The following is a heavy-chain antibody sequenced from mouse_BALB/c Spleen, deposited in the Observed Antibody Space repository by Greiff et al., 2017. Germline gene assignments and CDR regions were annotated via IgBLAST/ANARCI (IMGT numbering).Heavy chain of an antibody. CDR2: IYPGDGDT. CDR1: GYAFSSYW. J-gene: IGHJ3*01. CDR3: ARGAYDRNPPSWFAY. Sequence: QVQLQQSGAELVRPGSSVKISCKASGYAFSSYWMNWVKQRPGQGLEWIGQIYPGDGDTNYNGKFKGKATLTADKSSSTAYMQLSSLTSEDSAVYFCARGAYDRNPPSWFAYWGQGTLVTVSA. D-gene: IGHD2-5*01. V-gene: IGHV1-80*01.